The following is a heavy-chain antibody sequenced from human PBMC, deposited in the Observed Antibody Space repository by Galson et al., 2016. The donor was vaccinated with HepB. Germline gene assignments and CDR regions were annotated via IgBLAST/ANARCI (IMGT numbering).Heavy chain of an antibody. CDR3: TKDRDSGWRYWYFDL. Sequence: SLRLSCAASGFPFSIYAVAWVRQTPGKGLEWVSGTTARGRDIYYPDSVKGRFSISRDDSTNTLYLQMDRLRAEDTAVYYCTKDRDSGWRYWYFDLWGRGTRVTVSS. CDR1: GFPFSIYA. D-gene: IGHD6-19*01. CDR2: TTARGRDI. J-gene: IGHJ2*01. V-gene: IGHV3-23*01.